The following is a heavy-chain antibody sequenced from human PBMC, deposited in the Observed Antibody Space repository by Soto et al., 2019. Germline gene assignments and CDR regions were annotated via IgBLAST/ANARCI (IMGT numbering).Heavy chain of an antibody. CDR3: ARDDVVVVAATQVSWFDP. V-gene: IGHV1-69*13. CDR2: IIPIFGTA. CDR1: GGTFSSYA. D-gene: IGHD2-15*01. J-gene: IGHJ5*02. Sequence: SVKVSCKASGGTFSSYAISWVRQAPGQGLEWMGGIIPIFGTANYAQKFQGGVTITADESTSTAYMELSSLRSEDTAVYYCARDDVVVVAATQVSWFDPWGQGTLVTVSS.